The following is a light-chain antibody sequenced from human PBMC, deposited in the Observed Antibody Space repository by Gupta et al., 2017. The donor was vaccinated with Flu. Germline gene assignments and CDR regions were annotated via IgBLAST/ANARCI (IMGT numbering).Light chain of an antibody. V-gene: IGKV1-39*01. Sequence: DIQMTQSPSSLSASVGDRVTITCRASQSISTYLNWHQQKPGKAPKLLIYGATSLQSEVPSRFSGSGSGTDFTLTISRLQPEDFATYYCQQSYRAPFTFGGGTKVDIK. CDR2: GAT. CDR3: QQSYRAPFT. CDR1: QSISTY. J-gene: IGKJ4*01.